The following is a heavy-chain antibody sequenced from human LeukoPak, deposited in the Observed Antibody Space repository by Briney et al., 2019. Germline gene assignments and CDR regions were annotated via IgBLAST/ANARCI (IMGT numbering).Heavy chain of an antibody. CDR2: ISSSSNYI. J-gene: IGHJ4*02. CDR1: GLTFSSYS. D-gene: IGHD3-22*01. CDR3: ARVDFGDYFDTSDYHFFDF. Sequence: GGSLRLSCAASGLTFSSYSMNWVRQAPGKGLEWASSISSSSNYIYYADSVKGRFTISRDNAKNSLHLQMNSLRAEDTAVYFCARVDFGDYFDTSDYHFFDFWGQGTLVTVSS. V-gene: IGHV3-21*06.